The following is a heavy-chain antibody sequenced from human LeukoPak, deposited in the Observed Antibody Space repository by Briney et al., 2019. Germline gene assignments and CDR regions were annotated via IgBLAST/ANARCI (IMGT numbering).Heavy chain of an antibody. CDR1: GFTFSGYA. CDR3: AKDESLRYFDWLLYYYFDY. D-gene: IGHD3-9*01. CDR2: ISGSGGST. J-gene: IGHJ4*02. V-gene: IGHV3-23*01. Sequence: GGSLRLSCAASGFTFSGYAMSWVRQAPGKGLEWVSAISGSGGSTYYADSVKGRFTISRDNSKNTLYLQMNSLRAEGTAVYYCAKDESLRYFDWLLYYYFDYWGQGTLVTVSS.